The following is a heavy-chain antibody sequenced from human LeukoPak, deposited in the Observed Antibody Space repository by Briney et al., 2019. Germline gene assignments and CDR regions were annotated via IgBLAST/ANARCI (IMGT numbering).Heavy chain of an antibody. CDR3: AHPYSSSWYYFDY. Sequence: SVKVSCKASGGTFSSYAICWVRQAPGQGLEWMGGIIPIFGTANYAQKFQGRVTITADKSTSTAYIELSSLRSEDTAVYYCAHPYSSSWYYFDYWGQGTLVTVSS. CDR1: GGTFSSYA. CDR2: IIPIFGTA. V-gene: IGHV1-69*06. J-gene: IGHJ4*02. D-gene: IGHD6-13*01.